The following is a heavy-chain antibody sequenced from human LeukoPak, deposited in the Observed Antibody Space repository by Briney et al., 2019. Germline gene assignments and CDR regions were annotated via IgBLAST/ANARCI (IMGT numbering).Heavy chain of an antibody. CDR2: IRSKAYGGTT. CDR1: GFTFGDYA. V-gene: IGHV3-49*04. CDR3: IVDCSSTSCYDY. J-gene: IGHJ4*02. D-gene: IGHD2-2*01. Sequence: GRSLRLSCTASGFTFGDYAMSCVRQPPGKGLEWVGFIRSKAYGGTTEYAASVKGRFTISRDDSKSIAYLQMNSLKTEDTAVYYCIVDCSSTSCYDYWGQGTLVTVSS.